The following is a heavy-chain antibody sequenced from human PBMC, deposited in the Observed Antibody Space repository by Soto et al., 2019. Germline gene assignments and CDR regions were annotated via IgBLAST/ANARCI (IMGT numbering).Heavy chain of an antibody. Sequence: GGSLRLSCAASGFTFSNAWMSWVRQAPGKGLEWVGRIKSKTDGGTTGYAAPVRGRFTISRDDSKNTVFLQMNSLKTEDTAVYFCTTRYCSSTSCYNNYYNYGMDVWGQGTTVTVSS. V-gene: IGHV3-15*01. J-gene: IGHJ6*02. D-gene: IGHD2-2*02. CDR1: GFTFSNAW. CDR3: TTRYCSSTSCYNNYYNYGMDV. CDR2: IKSKTDGGTT.